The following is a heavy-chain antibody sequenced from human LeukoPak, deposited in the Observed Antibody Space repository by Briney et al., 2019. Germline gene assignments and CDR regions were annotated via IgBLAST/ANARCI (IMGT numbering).Heavy chain of an antibody. J-gene: IGHJ2*01. CDR3: AKDADTATIIYWYFDL. CDR2: ISDDGSNT. Sequence: PGGSLRLSCTAPGFTLSSFGMHWVRQAPGKGLEWVAVISDDGSNTYYADSVKGRFTISRDNSKNTLYLQMNSLTPEDTAVYYCAKDADTATIIYWYFDLWGRGTLVTVSS. D-gene: IGHD5-18*01. V-gene: IGHV3-30*18. CDR1: GFTLSSFG.